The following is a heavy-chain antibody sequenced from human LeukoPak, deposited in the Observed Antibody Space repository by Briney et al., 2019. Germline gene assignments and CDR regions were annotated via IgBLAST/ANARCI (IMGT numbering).Heavy chain of an antibody. Sequence: GGSLRLSCAASAFTFSNYAMNWVRQAPGKGLEWVSDISRSSSTIYYADSVKGRFTISRDNAKNSLYLQMNSLRAEDTAVYYCARAGYSASWYQDWGRGTLVTVSS. CDR1: AFTFSNYA. CDR2: ISRSSSTI. CDR3: ARAGYSASWYQD. D-gene: IGHD6-13*01. J-gene: IGHJ4*02. V-gene: IGHV3-48*01.